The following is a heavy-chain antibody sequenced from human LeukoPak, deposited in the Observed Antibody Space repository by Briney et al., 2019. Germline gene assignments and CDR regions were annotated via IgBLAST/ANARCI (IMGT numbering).Heavy chain of an antibody. J-gene: IGHJ4*02. Sequence: GGSLRLSCAASGFTFSSCAMNWVRQAPGKGLEWVGRIASKTDGGTTDYAAPVKGRFTISRDDSKNTLFLQMNSLKTEDTAVYYCTTGIRGDCGQGTLVTVSS. CDR1: GFTFSSCA. CDR2: IASKTDGGTT. V-gene: IGHV3-15*04. CDR3: TTGIRGD.